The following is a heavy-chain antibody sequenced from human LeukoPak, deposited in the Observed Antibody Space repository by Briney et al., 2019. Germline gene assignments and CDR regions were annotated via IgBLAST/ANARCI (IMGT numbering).Heavy chain of an antibody. CDR1: GDSSSSYH. CDR3: ARVGRGDHTWGSYYYDH. Sequence: SETLSFTYTVSGDSSSSYHWSWIRQPPGKGLEWIGYISYSGSTNYNPSLKSRVTISVDTSKNQFSLKLSSVTAADTAVYYCARVGRGDHTWGSYYYDHWGQGTLVTVSS. D-gene: IGHD3-16*01. CDR2: ISYSGST. V-gene: IGHV4-59*01. J-gene: IGHJ4*02.